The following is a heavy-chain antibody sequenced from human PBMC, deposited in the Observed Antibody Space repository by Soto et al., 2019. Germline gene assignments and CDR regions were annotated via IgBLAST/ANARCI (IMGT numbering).Heavy chain of an antibody. J-gene: IGHJ6*02. CDR1: GGSISSYY. V-gene: IGHV4-59*12. CDR3: EREGANYKNYGRERMDV. D-gene: IGHD4-17*01. Sequence: PSETLSLTCTVSGGSISSYYWSWIRQPPGKGLEWIGYIYYSGSTNYNPSLKSRVTISVDTSKNQFSLKLSSVTAADTAVFYCEREGANYKNYGRERMDVGGQGPTAT. CDR2: IYYSGST.